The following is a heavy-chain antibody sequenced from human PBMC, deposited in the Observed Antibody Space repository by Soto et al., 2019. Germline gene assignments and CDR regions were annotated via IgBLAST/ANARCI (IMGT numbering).Heavy chain of an antibody. CDR3: EVQLERRPYYYMDV. D-gene: IGHD1-1*01. Sequence: ASVKVSCKASGYTFTSYAMHWVRQAPGQRLEWMGWINAGNGNTKYSQKFQGRVTITRDTSASTAYMELSSLRSEDTAVYYCEVQLERRPYYYMDVWGKGTTVTVSS. V-gene: IGHV1-3*01. J-gene: IGHJ6*03. CDR2: INAGNGNT. CDR1: GYTFTSYA.